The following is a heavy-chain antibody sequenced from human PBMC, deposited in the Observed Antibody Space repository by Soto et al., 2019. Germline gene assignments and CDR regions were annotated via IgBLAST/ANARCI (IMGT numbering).Heavy chain of an antibody. Sequence: SETLSLTCTVSGGSISSGGYYWSWIRQHPGKGLEWIGYIYYSGSTYYNPSLKSRVTISVDTSKNQFSLKLSSVTAADTAVYYCARVDRYYGSGSYYSNYYYYYYMDVWGKGTTVTVSS. CDR3: ARVDRYYGSGSYYSNYYYYYYMDV. CDR2: IYYSGST. D-gene: IGHD3-10*01. CDR1: GGSISSGGYY. J-gene: IGHJ6*03. V-gene: IGHV4-31*03.